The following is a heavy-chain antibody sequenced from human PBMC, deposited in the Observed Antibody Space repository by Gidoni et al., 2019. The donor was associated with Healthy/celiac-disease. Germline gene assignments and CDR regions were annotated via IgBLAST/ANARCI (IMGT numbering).Heavy chain of an antibody. CDR3: AGGYQQWLVSWCFDP. Sequence: QVQLVQSGAEVKKPGSSVKVSCKAAGGTVSSYAISWVRQAAGQGLEWMGGIIPIFGTANYAQKFQGRVTITSDKSTSTASLVLSSLMSADTAAYYCAGGYQQWLVSWCFDPWGQGTLVTVSS. CDR1: GGTVSSYA. D-gene: IGHD6-19*01. V-gene: IGHV1-69*06. J-gene: IGHJ5*02. CDR2: IIPIFGTA.